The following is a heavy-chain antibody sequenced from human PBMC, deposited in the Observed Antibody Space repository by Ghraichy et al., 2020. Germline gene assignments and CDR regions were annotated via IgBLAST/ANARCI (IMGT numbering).Heavy chain of an antibody. V-gene: IGHV4-34*01. CDR3: ARVPMVRGVIIRHFDY. D-gene: IGHD3-10*01. CDR1: GGSFSGYY. J-gene: IGHJ4*02. Sequence: SETLSLTCAVYGGSFSGYYWSWIRQPPGKGLEWIGEINHSGSTNYNPSLKSRVTISVDTSKNQFSLKLSSMTAADTAVYYCARVPMVRGVIIRHFDYWGQVTLVTVAS. CDR2: INHSGST.